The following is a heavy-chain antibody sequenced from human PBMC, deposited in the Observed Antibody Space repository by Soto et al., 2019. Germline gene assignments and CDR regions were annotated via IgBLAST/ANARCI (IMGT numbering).Heavy chain of an antibody. Sequence: PSETLSLTCAVYGGPFSGFYWSWIRQPPGKGLEWIGEINDSGSTNYNPSLKSRATLSVDTSKNQFSLKLSSMTAADTAVYYCARFRRGPAALFDKDWGQGVLVTVSS. J-gene: IGHJ4*02. CDR3: ARFRRGPAALFDKD. CDR1: GGPFSGFY. CDR2: INDSGST. D-gene: IGHD2-2*01. V-gene: IGHV4-34*10.